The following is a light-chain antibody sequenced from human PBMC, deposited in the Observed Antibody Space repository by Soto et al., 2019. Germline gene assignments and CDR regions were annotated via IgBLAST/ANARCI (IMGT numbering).Light chain of an antibody. Sequence: QSVLTQPASVSGSPGQSITIPCTGTSSDVWSYNPVSWHQQHPGKAPKLTIYEGSKRTSGVSNRFSGSKSGNTASLTISLLQAEDEADYYCCSFACTGTYVFATGTKVTVL. CDR3: CSFACTGTYV. V-gene: IGLV2-23*01. CDR2: EGS. J-gene: IGLJ1*01. CDR1: SSDVWSYNP.